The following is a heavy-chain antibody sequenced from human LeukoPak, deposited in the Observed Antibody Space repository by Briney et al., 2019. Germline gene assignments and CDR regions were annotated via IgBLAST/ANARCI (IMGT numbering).Heavy chain of an antibody. J-gene: IGHJ5*01. CDR3: ARGYSYGYDS. V-gene: IGHV3-48*03. CDR2: ISSSGSTI. D-gene: IGHD5-18*01. Sequence: PGGSLRLSCAVSGFTFSSYEMNWVRQAPGRGLEWVSYISSSGSTIHYADSVKGRFTISRDNAKNSLYLQMNSLRGDDTAVYYCARGYSYGYDSWGPGTLVTVSS. CDR1: GFTFSSYE.